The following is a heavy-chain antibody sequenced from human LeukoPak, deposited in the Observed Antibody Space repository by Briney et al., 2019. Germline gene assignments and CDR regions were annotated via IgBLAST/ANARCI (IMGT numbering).Heavy chain of an antibody. CDR3: ARAQGLGGNSGTYYYYYMDV. CDR1: GFTFSSYS. V-gene: IGHV3-21*01. CDR2: ISSSSSHI. J-gene: IGHJ6*03. Sequence: GGSLRLSCAASGFTFSSYSMNWVRQAPGKGLEWVSSISSSSSHIYYADSVKGRFTISRDNAKNSLYLQMNSLRAEDTAVYYCARAQGLGGNSGTYYYYYMDVWGKGTTVTVSS. D-gene: IGHD4-23*01.